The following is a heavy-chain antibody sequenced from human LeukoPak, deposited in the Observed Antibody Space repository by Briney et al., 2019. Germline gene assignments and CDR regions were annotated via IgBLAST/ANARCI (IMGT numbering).Heavy chain of an antibody. CDR2: ISGSGGST. J-gene: IGHJ5*02. Sequence: PGGSLRLSCAASGFTFSSYAMSCVRQSPGKGLEWVSVISGSGGSTYYADSVKGRFTISRDNSKNTLYLQMNSLRAEDTAVYYCAKRSGYGSGSFDPWGQGSLVTVSS. CDR3: AKRSGYGSGSFDP. V-gene: IGHV3-23*01. CDR1: GFTFSSYA. D-gene: IGHD3-10*01.